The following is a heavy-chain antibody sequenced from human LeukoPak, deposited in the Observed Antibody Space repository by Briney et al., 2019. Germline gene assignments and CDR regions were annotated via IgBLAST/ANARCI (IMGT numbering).Heavy chain of an antibody. D-gene: IGHD2-2*01. CDR2: IYYSGST. CDR3: ARDLGYCSSSSCRYFDY. J-gene: IGHJ4*02. Sequence: SETLSLTCTVSGGSISSGGYYWSWIRQHPGKGLEWIGYIYYSGSTYYNPSLKSRVTISVDTSKNQFSLKLSSVTAADTAVYYCARDLGYCSSSSCRYFDYWGQGTLVTVSS. V-gene: IGHV4-31*03. CDR1: GGSISSGGYY.